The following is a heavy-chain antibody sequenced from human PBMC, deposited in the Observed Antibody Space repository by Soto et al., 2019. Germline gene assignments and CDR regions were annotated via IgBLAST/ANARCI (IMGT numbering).Heavy chain of an antibody. D-gene: IGHD1-26*01. Sequence: DVQLLQSGGGLVHRGGSLTISCAAPRFIFSDYAMNWVGRAPGKGLGWVSSNGGSNTDRYYEDSVKGRFIISRDNSKNTMYLQMNSLRDDDTAVYYCAKDAVSYNGKWDWFDSWGQGTLVTVSS. CDR2: NGGSNTDR. J-gene: IGHJ5*01. CDR3: AKDAVSYNGKWDWFDS. V-gene: IGHV3-23*01. CDR1: RFIFSDYA.